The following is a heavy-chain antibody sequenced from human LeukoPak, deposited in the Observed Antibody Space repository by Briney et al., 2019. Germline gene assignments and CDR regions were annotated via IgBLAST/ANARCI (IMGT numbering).Heavy chain of an antibody. CDR1: GFTFSNYA. J-gene: IGHJ4*02. D-gene: IGHD3-9*01. CDR3: AKDMRFDWTPYYFDY. V-gene: IGHV3-23*01. CDR2: ISGSSGST. Sequence: GGSLRLSCAASGFTFSNYAMSWVRQAPGKGLEWVSAISGSSGSTYYADSVKGRFTISRDNSKNTLYLQMNSLRAEDAAVYYCAKDMRFDWTPYYFDYWGQGTLVTVSS.